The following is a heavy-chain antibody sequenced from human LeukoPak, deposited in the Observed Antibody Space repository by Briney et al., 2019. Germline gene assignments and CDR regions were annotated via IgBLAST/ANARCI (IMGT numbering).Heavy chain of an antibody. CDR3: AKDPHTGYSFAY. D-gene: IGHD5-18*01. V-gene: IGHV3-23*01. J-gene: IGHJ4*02. CDR1: GFTFSSYA. Sequence: GGSLRLSCVFSGFTFSSYAMSWVRQAPGKGLEWVSSLSGSGGSTYYADSVKGRFTISRDNSKNTLYPQMNSLRAEDTAVYYCAKDPHTGYSFAYWGQGTLVTVSS. CDR2: LSGSGGST.